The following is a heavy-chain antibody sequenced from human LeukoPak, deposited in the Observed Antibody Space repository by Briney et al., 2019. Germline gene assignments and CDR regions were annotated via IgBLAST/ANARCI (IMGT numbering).Heavy chain of an antibody. V-gene: IGHV3-23*01. CDR3: ARISLAFGMDV. Sequence: GGSLRLSCAASEFIFSSYVMSWVRQAPGKGLEWVSSISGSGDITCYADSVKGRFTISRDNSKNTLFLQMNSLRVEDTAVYYCARISLAFGMDVWGQGTTVIVSS. CDR1: EFIFSSYV. CDR2: ISGSGDIT. J-gene: IGHJ6*02. D-gene: IGHD3-16*01.